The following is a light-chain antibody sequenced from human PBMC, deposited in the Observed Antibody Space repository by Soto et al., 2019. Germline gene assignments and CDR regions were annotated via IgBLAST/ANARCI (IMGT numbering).Light chain of an antibody. CDR2: GAS. Sequence: ETVLTQSPGTLSLSPGETATLTCRASQSVSASFLAWYQQKPGQAPRLLIYGASTRATGIPDRFSGSVSGTEFTLTISRLEPEDLAVYYCQHYGASPQYPFGLGTKLEI. V-gene: IGKV3-20*01. CDR1: QSVSASF. CDR3: QHYGASPQYP. J-gene: IGKJ2*01.